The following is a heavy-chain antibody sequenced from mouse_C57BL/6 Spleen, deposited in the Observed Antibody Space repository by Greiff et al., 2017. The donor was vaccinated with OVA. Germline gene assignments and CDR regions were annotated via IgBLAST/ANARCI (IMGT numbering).Heavy chain of an antibody. J-gene: IGHJ3*01. CDR3: VRHSLAQATLFAY. CDR1: GFSFNTYA. CDR2: IRSKSNNYAT. V-gene: IGHV10-1*01. D-gene: IGHD3-2*02. Sequence: EVNLVESGGGLVQPKGSLKLSCAASGFSFNTYAMNWVRQAPGKGLEWVARIRSKSNNYATYYADSVKDRFTISRDDSESMLYLQMNNLKTEDTAMYYCVRHSLAQATLFAYWGQGTLVTVSA.